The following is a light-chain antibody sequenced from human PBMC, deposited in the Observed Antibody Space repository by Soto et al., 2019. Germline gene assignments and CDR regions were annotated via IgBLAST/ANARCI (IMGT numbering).Light chain of an antibody. CDR1: SSDVGGYNY. CDR2: GVS. J-gene: IGLJ1*01. Sequence: QSVLTQPASVSGSPGQSITISCTGTSSDVGGYNYVSWYQQHPGKAPKLMIYGVSNRPSGVFNRFSGSKSGNTASLTISGLQAEDEADYYCSSYTSSSTLLFGTGTKVTVL. V-gene: IGLV2-14*01. CDR3: SSYTSSSTLL.